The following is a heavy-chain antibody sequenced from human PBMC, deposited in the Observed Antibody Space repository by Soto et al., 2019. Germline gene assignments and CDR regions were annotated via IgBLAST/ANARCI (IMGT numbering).Heavy chain of an antibody. D-gene: IGHD2-8*02. J-gene: IGHJ4*02. CDR1: GGSFSGYS. Sequence: SETLSLTCAVYGGSFSGYSWTWIRQPPGTGLEWIGEINHSGSTNYNPSLKSRVTISVDTSKNQFSLKLTSVTAADTAVYYCARDKITGLFDYWGQGTQVTVSS. CDR3: ARDKITGLFDY. CDR2: INHSGST. V-gene: IGHV4-34*01.